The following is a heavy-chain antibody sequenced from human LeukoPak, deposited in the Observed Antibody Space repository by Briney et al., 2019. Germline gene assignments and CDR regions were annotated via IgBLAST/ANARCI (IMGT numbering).Heavy chain of an antibody. J-gene: IGHJ4*02. CDR2: ISYDGSNK. V-gene: IGHV3-30-3*01. CDR1: GFTFSSYA. Sequence: GGSLRLSCAASGFTFSSYAMHWVRQAPGKGLEWVAVISYDGSNKYYADSVKGRFTISRDNSKNTLYLQMNSLRAEDTAVYYCARDRLRIIGTGTLGYWGQGTLVTVSS. CDR3: ARDRLRIIGTGTLGY. D-gene: IGHD1-20*01.